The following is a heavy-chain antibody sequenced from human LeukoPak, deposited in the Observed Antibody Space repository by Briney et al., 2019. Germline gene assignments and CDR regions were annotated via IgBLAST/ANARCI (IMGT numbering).Heavy chain of an antibody. CDR2: IVGRNGDP. V-gene: IGHV3-23*01. CDR3: SFNQPWQWDHYFDY. D-gene: IGHD1-26*01. J-gene: IGHJ4*02. Sequence: GGSLRLSRAASGFTVTTYGAAWVRQAPGKGREWGSTIVGRNGDPYSTDSAKGRFTISRDNSQNTLHLQMNTLRTRDTAISICSFNQPWQWDHYFDYWGRGTLVTVSS. CDR1: GFTVTTYG.